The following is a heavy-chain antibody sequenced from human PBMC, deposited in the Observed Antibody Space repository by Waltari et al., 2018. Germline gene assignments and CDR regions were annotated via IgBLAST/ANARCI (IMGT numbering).Heavy chain of an antibody. V-gene: IGHV4-4*07. CDR3: ARDMTIFGVVIIAPPHWFDP. J-gene: IGHJ5*02. CDR1: GGSISSYY. D-gene: IGHD3-3*01. CDR2: IYTSGST. Sequence: QVQLQESGPGLVKPSETLSLTCTVSGGSISSYYWSWIRQPAGKGLEWIGRIYTSGSTNYNPSLKSRVTISVDKSKNQFSLKLSSVTAADTAVYYCARDMTIFGVVIIAPPHWFDPWGQGTLVTVSS.